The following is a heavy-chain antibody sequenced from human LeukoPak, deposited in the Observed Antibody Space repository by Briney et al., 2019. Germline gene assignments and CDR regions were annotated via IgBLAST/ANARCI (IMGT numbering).Heavy chain of an antibody. CDR1: GGSFSGYY. V-gene: IGHV4-34*01. J-gene: IGHJ6*02. Sequence: SETLSLTRAVYGGSFSGYYWSWIRQPPGKGLEWIGEINHSGSTNYNLSLKSRVTISVDTSKNQFSLKLSSVTAADTAVYYCARGSLGRNYYYYGMDVWGQGTTVTVSS. CDR2: INHSGST. D-gene: IGHD3-16*01. CDR3: ARGSLGRNYYYYGMDV.